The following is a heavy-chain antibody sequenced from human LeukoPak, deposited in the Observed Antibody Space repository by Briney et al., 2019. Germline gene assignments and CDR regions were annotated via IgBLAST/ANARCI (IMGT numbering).Heavy chain of an antibody. J-gene: IGHJ3*02. CDR2: ITAGNGNT. CDR3: ARDSARGYSYGYNAFDI. D-gene: IGHD5-18*01. V-gene: IGHV1-18*01. Sequence: ASVKVSCKASGYNFRNYGIGWVRQAPRQGLEWMGWITAGNGNTNYAQKVQGRVTMTTDTSTSTAYMELRSLRSDDTAVYFCARDSARGYSYGYNAFDIWGQGTMVTVSS. CDR1: GYNFRNYG.